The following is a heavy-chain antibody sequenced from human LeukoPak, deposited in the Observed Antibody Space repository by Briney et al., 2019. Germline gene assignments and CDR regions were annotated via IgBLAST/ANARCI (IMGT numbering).Heavy chain of an antibody. CDR1: GESFSGYY. D-gene: IGHD3-22*01. J-gene: IGHJ4*02. CDR2: INHSGTT. CDR3: ARAGSFYYDTGGYYPFDY. V-gene: IGHV4-34*01. Sequence: SETLSLTCAVYGESFSGYYWSWIRQPPGKGLEWIGEINHSGTTNYNPPLKSRVTISVDTSKNQFSLNLNSVTAADTAVYYCARAGSFYYDTGGYYPFDYWGQGTLVTVSS.